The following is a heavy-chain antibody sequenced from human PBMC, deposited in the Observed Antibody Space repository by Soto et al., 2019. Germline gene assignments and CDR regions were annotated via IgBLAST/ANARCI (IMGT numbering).Heavy chain of an antibody. D-gene: IGHD6-6*01. V-gene: IGHV4-39*02. CDR2: VYYTGST. J-gene: IGHJ3*01. CDR1: SGSVDRSSYY. CDR3: VTAARGAFDF. Sequence: QLQLQESVPGLVQPSETLFLTCTVSSGSVDRSSYYWGWIRQPPGKGVEWIGTVYYTGSTYYHPSLNSLVTLSVDTSKNRFSLKLTSVTCADTGVFYCVTAARGAFDFWGQGTMVTVS.